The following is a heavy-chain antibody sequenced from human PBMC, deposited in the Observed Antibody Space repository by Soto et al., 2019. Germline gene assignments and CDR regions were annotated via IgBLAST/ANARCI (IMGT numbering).Heavy chain of an antibody. CDR1: GFTFSSYA. D-gene: IGHD4-17*01. CDR2: ISGSGGST. Sequence: TGGSLRLSCAASGFTFSSYAMSWVRQAPGKGLEWVSAISGSGGSTYYADSVKGRFTISRDNSKNTLYLQMNSLRAEDTAVYYCAKDRLHFTVTTDYFDYWGQGTLVTVSS. CDR3: AKDRLHFTVTTDYFDY. V-gene: IGHV3-23*01. J-gene: IGHJ4*02.